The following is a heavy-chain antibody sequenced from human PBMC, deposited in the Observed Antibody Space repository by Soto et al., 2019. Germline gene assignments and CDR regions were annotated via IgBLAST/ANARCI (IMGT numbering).Heavy chain of an antibody. Sequence: EVQLVESGGGLVQPGGSLRLSCAASGFTFSSYWMHWVRQAPRKGLVWVSRINSDGSSTSYADSVKGRFTISRDNAKNTLYLQMNSLRAEDTAVYYCARARAIAAAGISWFDPWGQGTLVTVSS. V-gene: IGHV3-74*01. CDR2: INSDGSST. D-gene: IGHD6-13*01. J-gene: IGHJ5*02. CDR1: GFTFSSYW. CDR3: ARARAIAAAGISWFDP.